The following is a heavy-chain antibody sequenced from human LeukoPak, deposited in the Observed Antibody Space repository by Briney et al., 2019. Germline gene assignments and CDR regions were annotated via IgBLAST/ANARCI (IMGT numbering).Heavy chain of an antibody. Sequence: GGSLRLSCAASGFTFSSYGMHWVRQAPGKGLEWVAVISYDGSNKYYADSVKGRFTISRDNSKNTLYLQMNSLRAEDTAVYYCAKPVDYYYGMDVWGMDVWGQGTTVTGSS. J-gene: IGHJ6*02. CDR3: AKPVDYYYGMDVWGMDV. V-gene: IGHV3-30*18. D-gene: IGHD4-17*01. CDR2: ISYDGSNK. CDR1: GFTFSSYG.